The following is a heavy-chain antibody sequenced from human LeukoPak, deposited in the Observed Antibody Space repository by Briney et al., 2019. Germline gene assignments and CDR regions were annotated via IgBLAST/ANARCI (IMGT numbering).Heavy chain of an antibody. V-gene: IGHV4-59*12. CDR1: GGSISNYY. CDR3: ARDSGSSWYDWFDP. Sequence: SETLSLTCTVSGGSISNYYWSWIRQSPGKGLEWIANIYYSGNTKYNPSLKSRVTISADTSKNHFSLKLSSVTAADTAVYFCARDSGSSWYDWFDPWGQGTLVTVSS. J-gene: IGHJ5*02. D-gene: IGHD6-13*01. CDR2: IYYSGNT.